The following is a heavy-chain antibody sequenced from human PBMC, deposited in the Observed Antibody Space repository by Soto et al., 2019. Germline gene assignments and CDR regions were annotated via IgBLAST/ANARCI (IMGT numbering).Heavy chain of an antibody. CDR1: GFTFSSYS. CDR3: ASPTGGSSWSFDY. D-gene: IGHD6-13*01. CDR2: ISSSSSYI. Sequence: GGSLRLSCAASGFTFSSYSMNWVRQAPGKGLEWVSSISSSSSYIYYADSVKGRFAISRDNAKNSLYLQMNSLRAEDTAAYYCASPTGGSSWSFDYWGQGTLVTVSS. J-gene: IGHJ4*02. V-gene: IGHV3-21*01.